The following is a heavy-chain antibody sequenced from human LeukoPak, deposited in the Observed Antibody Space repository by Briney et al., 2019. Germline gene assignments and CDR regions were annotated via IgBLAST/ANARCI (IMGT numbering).Heavy chain of an antibody. CDR2: IFAGDSDA. V-gene: IGHV5-51*01. CDR3: AIAGDSTTSCYRCFEN. J-gene: IGHJ4*02. D-gene: IGHD2-2*01. CDR1: GYRSTSYW. Sequence: GESLKVSCQGSGYRSTSYWIGWLRQMPGKGLEWMAIIFAGDSDARYNPSFQGQVSISVDKSISTAYLQWNSLKASDTAMYYCAIAGDSTTSCYRCFENWGQGTLVTVSS.